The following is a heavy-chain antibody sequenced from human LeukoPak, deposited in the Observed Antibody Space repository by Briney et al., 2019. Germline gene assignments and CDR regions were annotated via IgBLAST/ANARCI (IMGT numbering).Heavy chain of an antibody. J-gene: IGHJ3*02. CDR1: GFTFSSYG. Sequence: GGSLRLSCVASGFTFSSYGMHWVRQAPGKGLEWVAVISNDGSNKYYAVSVKGRFTISRDNSKNTLYLQMNSLRAEDTAVYYCAKGRGAFDIWGQGTMVTVSS. V-gene: IGHV3-30*18. D-gene: IGHD3-10*01. CDR2: ISNDGSNK. CDR3: AKGRGAFDI.